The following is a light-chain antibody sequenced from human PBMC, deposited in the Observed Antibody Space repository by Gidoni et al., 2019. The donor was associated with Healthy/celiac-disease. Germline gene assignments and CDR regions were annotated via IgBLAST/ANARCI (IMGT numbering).Light chain of an antibody. J-gene: IGLJ2*01. CDR1: SANIGAGYD. CDR2: GNS. V-gene: IGLV1-40*01. CDR3: QSYDSSLSGLV. Sequence: QSVLTQPRSVSGPPAQPVTITCTGSSANIGAGYDVHWYQQHPGTAPKLLIYGNSNRPSGVPDRFSGSKSGTSASLAITGLQAEEEADYYCQSYDSSLSGLVFGGGTKLTVL.